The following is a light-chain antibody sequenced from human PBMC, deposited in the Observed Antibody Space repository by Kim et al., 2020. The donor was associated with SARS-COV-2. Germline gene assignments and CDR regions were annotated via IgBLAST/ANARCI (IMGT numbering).Light chain of an antibody. CDR3: QHYGT. CDR2: GAS. CDR1: QSVSSNS. V-gene: IGKV3-20*01. Sequence: EFVLTQSPGTLSLFPGERATLSCRASQSVSSNSLNWYQQKPGQHPRLLIYGASSRATVIPDRFSGSGAGTDFTLTISRLEPEDFAVYYCQHYGTFGQGTKVDIK. J-gene: IGKJ1*01.